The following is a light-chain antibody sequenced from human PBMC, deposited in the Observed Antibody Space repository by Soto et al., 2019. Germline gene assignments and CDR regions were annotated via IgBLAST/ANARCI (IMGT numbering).Light chain of an antibody. Sequence: SPGTLSLSPGERATLSCRASQSVSSSYLAWYQQKPGQAPRLLIYGASSRATGIPDRFSGSGSGTDFTLTISRLEPEDFAVYYCQQYGSSPGTFGQGTKVDIK. CDR3: QQYGSSPGT. V-gene: IGKV3-20*01. J-gene: IGKJ1*01. CDR2: GAS. CDR1: QSVSSSY.